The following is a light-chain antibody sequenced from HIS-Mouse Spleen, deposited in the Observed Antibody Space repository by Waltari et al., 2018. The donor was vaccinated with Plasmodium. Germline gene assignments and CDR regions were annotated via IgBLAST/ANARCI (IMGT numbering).Light chain of an antibody. CDR3: SSYAGSNNLV. CDR2: EVS. J-gene: IGLJ2*01. V-gene: IGLV2-8*01. Sequence: SALTQPPSASGPPGQSVTISCTGTSSDVGGYNYASWYQQHPGKAPKLMIYEVSKRPSGVPDRFSGSKSGNTAFLTVSGLQAEDEADYYCSSYAGSNNLVFGGGTKLTVL. CDR1: SSDVGGYNY.